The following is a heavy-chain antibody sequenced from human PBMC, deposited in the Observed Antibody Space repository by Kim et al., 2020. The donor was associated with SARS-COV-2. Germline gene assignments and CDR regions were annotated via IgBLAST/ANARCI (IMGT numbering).Heavy chain of an antibody. CDR1: GFTFSSYG. V-gene: IGHV3-33*01. Sequence: GGSLRLSCAASGFTFSSYGMHWVRQAPGKGLEWVAVIWYDGSNKYYADSVKGRFTISRDNSKNTLYLQMNSLRAEDTAVYYCARDIGRYDYVWGSYRSHYYVIDVWGQGTTVTVSS. D-gene: IGHD3-16*02. CDR2: IWYDGSNK. CDR3: ARDIGRYDYVWGSYRSHYYVIDV. J-gene: IGHJ6*02.